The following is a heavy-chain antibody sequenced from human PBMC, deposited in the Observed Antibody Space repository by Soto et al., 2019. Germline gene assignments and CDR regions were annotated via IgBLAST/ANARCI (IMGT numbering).Heavy chain of an antibody. V-gene: IGHV3-13*04. CDR1: GLTISSYD. Sequence: GGSLRLSCAAWGLTISSYDMRRVSKVKGGGLEWVASIGIVGDTYYAASVQGRFSISRENAKNALYLQMNSLRAGDTAVYYCARDGMWWAGAFDIWGPGTMVTVSS. CDR3: ARDGMWWAGAFDI. J-gene: IGHJ3*02. D-gene: IGHD2-21*01. CDR2: IGIVGDT.